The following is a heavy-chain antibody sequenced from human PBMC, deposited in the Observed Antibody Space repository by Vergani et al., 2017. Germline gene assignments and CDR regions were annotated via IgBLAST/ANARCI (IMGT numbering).Heavy chain of an antibody. Sequence: EVQLLESGGGLVQPGGSLRLSCAASGFTFTSYVMSWVRQAPGKGLEWVSAISGRGGSTYYADSVKGRFTISRDNSQNTLYLKMNSLRAEDTAVYYCAKDLRTGGVGATGDDAFDIWGQGTMVTVSS. CDR2: ISGRGGST. J-gene: IGHJ3*02. D-gene: IGHD1-26*01. CDR1: GFTFTSYV. CDR3: AKDLRTGGVGATGDDAFDI. V-gene: IGHV3-23*01.